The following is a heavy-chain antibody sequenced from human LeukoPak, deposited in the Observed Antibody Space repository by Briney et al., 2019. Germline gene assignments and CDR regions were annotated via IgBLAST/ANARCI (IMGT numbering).Heavy chain of an antibody. Sequence: GGSLRLSCAASGFTFSSYVMSWVRQAPGKGLEWVSVISGSGGGTYYADSVQGRFTISRDNSKNTLYLQMNRLRGEDTAVYYCAKALRIAGGTPGYFDYWGQGTLVTVSS. CDR3: AKALRIAGGTPGYFDY. V-gene: IGHV3-23*01. CDR2: ISGSGGGT. J-gene: IGHJ4*02. D-gene: IGHD1-26*01. CDR1: GFTFSSYV.